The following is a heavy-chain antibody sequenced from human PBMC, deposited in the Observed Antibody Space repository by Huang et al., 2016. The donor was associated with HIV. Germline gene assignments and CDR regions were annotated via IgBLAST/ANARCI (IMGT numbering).Heavy chain of an antibody. V-gene: IGHV3-11*04. J-gene: IGHJ4*02. Sequence: QVQLVESGGGLVKPGKSLRLSCEVSGFTFSDYYMSWIRQAPGKGLEGVSDSSSRGTTVSYAESVKGRFTISRDNTKNSLYLQMNSLRAEDTAVYYCARHYNNYIDYFDYWGQGTLVTVSS. CDR1: GFTFSDYY. D-gene: IGHD4-4*01. CDR2: SSSRGTTV. CDR3: ARHYNNYIDYFDY.